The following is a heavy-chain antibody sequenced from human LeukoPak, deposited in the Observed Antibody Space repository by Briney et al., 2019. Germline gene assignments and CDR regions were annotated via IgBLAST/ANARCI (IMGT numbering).Heavy chain of an antibody. J-gene: IGHJ4*02. CDR2: IYYSGST. Sequence: PPETLSLTCTVSSGSISSYYWSWIRQPPGKGREWIGYIYYSGSTNYNPFLKIQVTIAVDTSKNQSSLKLCSVTAADTAVYYCARLELAAAGTLDYLGQGTLVTVSS. CDR1: SGSISSYY. V-gene: IGHV4-59*01. CDR3: ARLELAAAGTLDY. D-gene: IGHD6-13*01.